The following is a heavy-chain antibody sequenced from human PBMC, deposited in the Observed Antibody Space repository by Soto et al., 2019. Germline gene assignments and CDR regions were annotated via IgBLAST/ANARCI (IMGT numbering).Heavy chain of an antibody. D-gene: IGHD1-26*01. Sequence: ASVKVSCKASGYSFTGLDINWVRQTTGQGLEWMGWMQPSSGRTGYAQKFQGRVTMTRDTSINTAYMELSSLTSDDTAFYYCARGVTAGVDYWGQGTLVTVYS. J-gene: IGHJ4*02. V-gene: IGHV1-8*01. CDR2: MQPSSGRT. CDR1: GYSFTGLD. CDR3: ARGVTAGVDY.